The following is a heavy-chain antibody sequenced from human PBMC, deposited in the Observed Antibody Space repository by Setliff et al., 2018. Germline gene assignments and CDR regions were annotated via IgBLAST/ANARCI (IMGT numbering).Heavy chain of an antibody. J-gene: IGHJ4*02. CDR2: VYYSGTT. V-gene: IGHV4-61*01. CDR3: ARGGTYRYFDY. Sequence: ASETLSLTCTVSGGSISGASIRSYYWSWIRQPPGKGLEFIGHVYYSGTTNYDPSLKSRVTISVDTSKNQFSLKLSSVTAADTAIYYCARGGTYRYFDYWGQGTLVTVSS. CDR1: GGSISGASIRSYY.